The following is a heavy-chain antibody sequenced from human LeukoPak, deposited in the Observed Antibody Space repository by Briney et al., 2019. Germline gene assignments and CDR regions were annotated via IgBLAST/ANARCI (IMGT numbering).Heavy chain of an antibody. V-gene: IGHV3-7*01. J-gene: IGHJ4*02. CDR2: IKVDGSEK. D-gene: IGHD2-2*01. CDR1: GFTFSGYW. CDR3: TTEFVVVPAAIDY. Sequence: GGSLRLSCAASGFTFSGYWMNWVRQAPGKGLEWVANIKVDGSEKYYVDSVKGRSTISRDNAKNSLYLQMNSLRAEDTAVYYCTTEFVVVPAAIDYWGQGTLVTVSS.